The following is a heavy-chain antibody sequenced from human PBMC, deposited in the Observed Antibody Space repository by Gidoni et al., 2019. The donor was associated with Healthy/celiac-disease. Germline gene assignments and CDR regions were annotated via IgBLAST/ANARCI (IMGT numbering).Heavy chain of an antibody. V-gene: IGHV4-34*01. CDR2: INHSGST. D-gene: IGHD3-10*01. CDR1: GGSFSGYY. Sequence: QVQLQQWGAGLLKPSETLSLTCSVYGGSFSGYYWSWIRQPPGKGLEWIGEINHSGSTNYNPSLKSRVTISVDTSKNQFSQKLSSVTAADTAVYYCAREGDDAFDIWGQGTMVTVSS. CDR3: AREGDDAFDI. J-gene: IGHJ3*02.